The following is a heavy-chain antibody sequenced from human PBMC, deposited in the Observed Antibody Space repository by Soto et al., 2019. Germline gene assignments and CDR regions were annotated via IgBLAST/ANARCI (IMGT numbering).Heavy chain of an antibody. CDR1: GFTFSNAW. CDR3: TTDQQS. V-gene: IGHV3-15*01. Sequence: EVQLVESGGGLVQPGGSLRLSCAASGFTFSNAWMSWFRQAPGKGLEWVGRIKSKTDGGTTDDAAPVKGRFTISRDDSKTTLYLHLNSLNTEDTAVYYCTTDQQSWGQGTLVTVSS. J-gene: IGHJ5*02. CDR2: IKSKTDGGTT.